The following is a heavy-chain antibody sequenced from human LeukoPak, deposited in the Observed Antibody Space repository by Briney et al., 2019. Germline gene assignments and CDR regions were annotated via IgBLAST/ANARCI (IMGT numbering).Heavy chain of an antibody. CDR2: ISYSGSTNYP. D-gene: IGHD3-10*01. CDR1: GGSISTYY. J-gene: IGHJ3*02. CDR3: ARPMVRGVDDAFDI. V-gene: IGHV4-59*01. Sequence: ETLSLTCTVSGGSISTYYWSWIRQPPGKGLEWIGYISYSGSTNYPNYDPSLKSRVTISVDTSKSQFSLRLSSVTAADTAVYYCARPMVRGVDDAFDIWGQGTMVTVSS.